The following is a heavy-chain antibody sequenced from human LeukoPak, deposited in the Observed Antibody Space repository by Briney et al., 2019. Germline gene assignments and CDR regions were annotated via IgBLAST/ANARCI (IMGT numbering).Heavy chain of an antibody. J-gene: IGHJ4*02. Sequence: SETLSLTCTVSGGSISSYYWSWIRQPPGKGLEWIGYIYYSGSTNYNPSLKSRVTISVDTSKNQFSLKLSSVTAADRAVYYCAAGRSWSDYWGQGTLVTVSS. CDR2: IYYSGST. CDR1: GGSISSYY. V-gene: IGHV4-59*01. CDR3: AAGRSWSDY. D-gene: IGHD6-13*01.